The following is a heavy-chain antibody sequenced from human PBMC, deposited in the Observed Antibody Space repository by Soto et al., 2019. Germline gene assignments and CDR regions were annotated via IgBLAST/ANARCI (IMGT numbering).Heavy chain of an antibody. CDR1: GYTFTSDY. Sequence: ASVKVSCKASGYTFTSDYMHWVRQAPGQGLEWMGIINPSGGSTSYAQKFQGRVTITRDTSASTAYMELSSLRSEDTAVYYCARGGERIDDWGQGTLVTVSS. J-gene: IGHJ4*01. CDR3: ARGGERIDD. CDR2: INPSGGST. V-gene: IGHV1-46*01. D-gene: IGHD2-21*01.